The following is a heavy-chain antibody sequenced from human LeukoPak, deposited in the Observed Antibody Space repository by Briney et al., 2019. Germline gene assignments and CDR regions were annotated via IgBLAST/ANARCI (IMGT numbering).Heavy chain of an antibody. J-gene: IGHJ4*02. CDR1: GFTFSSYG. CDR3: ARDDGAGGNYYDSSGYIDY. V-gene: IGHV3-33*01. Sequence: GGSLRLPCAASGFTFSSYGMHWVRQAPGKGLEWVAVIWYDGSNKYYADSVKGRFTISRDNSKNTLYLQMNSLRAEDTAVYYCARDDGAGGNYYDSSGYIDYWGQGTLVTVSS. D-gene: IGHD3-22*01. CDR2: IWYDGSNK.